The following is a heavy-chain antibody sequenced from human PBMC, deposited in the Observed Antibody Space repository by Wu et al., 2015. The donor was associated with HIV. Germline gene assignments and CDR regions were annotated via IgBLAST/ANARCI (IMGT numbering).Heavy chain of an antibody. CDR3: ARSRRSTIAAAGTYYYYGMDV. Sequence: QVQLVQSGAEVKKPGSSVKVSCKASGGTFSSYAISWVRQAPGQGLEWMGRIIPIFGTANYAQKFQGRVTITADESTSTAYMELSSLRSEDTAVYYCARSRRSTIAAAGTYYYYGMDVWGQGTTVTVSS. V-gene: IGHV1-69*15. J-gene: IGHJ6*02. CDR1: GGTFSSYA. CDR2: IIPIFGTA. D-gene: IGHD6-13*01.